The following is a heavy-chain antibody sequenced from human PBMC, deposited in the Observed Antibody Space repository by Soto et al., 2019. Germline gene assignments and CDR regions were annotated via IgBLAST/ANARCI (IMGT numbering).Heavy chain of an antibody. CDR2: ISYDGSNK. CDR1: GFTFSIYA. J-gene: IGHJ4*02. Sequence: GGSLRLSCAASGFTFSIYAMHWVRQAPGKGLEWVAVISYDGSNKYYADSVKGRFTISRDNSKNTLYLQMNSLRAEDTAVYYCARELFPRFFGELYYWGQGTLVTVSS. D-gene: IGHD3-10*01. V-gene: IGHV3-30-3*01. CDR3: ARELFPRFFGELYY.